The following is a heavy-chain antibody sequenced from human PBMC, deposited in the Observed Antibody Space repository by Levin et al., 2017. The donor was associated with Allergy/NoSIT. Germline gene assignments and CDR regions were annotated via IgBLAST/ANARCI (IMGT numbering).Heavy chain of an antibody. J-gene: IGHJ6*02. CDR3: ARSHPLTGTTHFSYQDGMDV. CDR2: ITTGSNYK. D-gene: IGHD1/OR15-1a*01. Sequence: TGGSLRLSCEASGFDFHIYIMNWVRQAPGKGLEWLSSITTGSNYKYYVDSVRGRFVISRDNGKNSLYLQMNSLRAEDTAVYYCARSHPLTGTTHFSYQDGMDVWGQGTSVTVSS. CDR1: GFDFHIYI. V-gene: IGHV3-21*01.